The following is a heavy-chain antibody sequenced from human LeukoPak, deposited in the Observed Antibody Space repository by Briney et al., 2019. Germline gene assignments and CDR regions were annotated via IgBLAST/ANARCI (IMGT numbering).Heavy chain of an antibody. CDR1: GFTFDDYA. D-gene: IGHD4-17*01. Sequence: GGSLRLSCAASGFTFDDYAMHWVRQAPGKGLEWVSGISWNSGSIGYADSVKGRFTISRDNAKNSLYLQMNSLRAEDTAVYYCAKDRGTTVTTSGYFQHWGQGTLVTVSS. V-gene: IGHV3-9*01. CDR3: AKDRGTTVTTSGYFQH. CDR2: ISWNSGSI. J-gene: IGHJ1*01.